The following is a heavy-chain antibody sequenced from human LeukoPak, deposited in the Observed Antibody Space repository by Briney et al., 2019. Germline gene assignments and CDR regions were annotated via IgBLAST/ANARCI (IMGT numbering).Heavy chain of an antibody. CDR1: GGSISSSSYY. V-gene: IGHV4-39*07. J-gene: IGHJ4*02. CDR3: ARDKDRSGYYYV. Sequence: SETLSLTCTVSGGSISSSSYYWGWIRQPPGKGLEWIGSIYYSGSTYYNPSLKSRVTISVDTSKNQFSLKLSSVTAADTAVYYCARDKDRSGYYYVWGQGTLVTVSS. D-gene: IGHD3-22*01. CDR2: IYYSGST.